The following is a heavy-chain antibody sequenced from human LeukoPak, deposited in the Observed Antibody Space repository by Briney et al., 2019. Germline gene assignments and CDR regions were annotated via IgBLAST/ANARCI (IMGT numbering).Heavy chain of an antibody. CDR3: ARLHSGSYLDY. D-gene: IGHD1-26*01. CDR1: GFTFSSYW. Sequence: PGGSLRLSCAASGFTFSSYWMTWVRQAPGKGLEWVSVIYSGGYTYYADSVKGRFTISRDNSKNTLYLQMNSLRAEDTAVYYCARLHSGSYLDYWGQGTLVTVSS. J-gene: IGHJ4*02. V-gene: IGHV3-66*04. CDR2: IYSGGYT.